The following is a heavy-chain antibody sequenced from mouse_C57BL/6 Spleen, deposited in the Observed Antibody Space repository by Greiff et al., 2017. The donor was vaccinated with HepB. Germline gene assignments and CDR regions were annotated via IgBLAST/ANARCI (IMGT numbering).Heavy chain of an antibody. CDR2: IDPEDGET. J-gene: IGHJ1*03. CDR1: GFNIKDYY. D-gene: IGHD1-1*01. Sequence: EVQRVESGAELVKPGASVKLSCTASGFNIKDYYMHWVKQRTEQGLEWIGRIDPEDGETKYAPKFQGKATITADTSSNTAYLQLSSLTSEDTAVYYCARTITTVVDFDVWGTGTTVTVSS. V-gene: IGHV14-2*01. CDR3: ARTITTVVDFDV.